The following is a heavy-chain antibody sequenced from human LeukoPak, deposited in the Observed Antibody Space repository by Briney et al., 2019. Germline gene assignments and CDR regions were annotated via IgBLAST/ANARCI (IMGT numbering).Heavy chain of an antibody. D-gene: IGHD3-3*01. CDR3: ARGPPYYDFRSGNNWFDP. Sequence: PSETLSLTCTVSGGSISSYYWSWIRQPAGKGLEWIGRIYTSGSTNYNPSLKSRVTMSVDTSKNQFSLKLSSVTAADTAVYYCARGPPYYDFRSGNNWFDPWGQGTLVTVSS. J-gene: IGHJ5*02. CDR1: GGSISSYY. V-gene: IGHV4-4*07. CDR2: IYTSGST.